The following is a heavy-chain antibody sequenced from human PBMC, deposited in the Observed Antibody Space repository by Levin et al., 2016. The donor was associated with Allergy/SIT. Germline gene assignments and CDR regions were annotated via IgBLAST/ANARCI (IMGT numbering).Heavy chain of an antibody. CDR3: VRGGVAFPIAVRSYAFDV. Sequence: SETLSLTCTVSGASMKDQYWSWIRQSPGKGLEYIGYIFYTGTTNYNPSLKSRTTISLDASKNQFSLRMMSVTAADTAQYYCVRGGVAFPIAVRSYAFDVWGQGTMVTVSS. CDR1: GASMKDQY. D-gene: IGHD3-3*01. V-gene: IGHV4-59*11. CDR2: IFYTGTT. J-gene: IGHJ3*01.